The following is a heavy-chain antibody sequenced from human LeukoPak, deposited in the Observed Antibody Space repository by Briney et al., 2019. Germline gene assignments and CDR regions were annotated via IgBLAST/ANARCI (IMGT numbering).Heavy chain of an antibody. J-gene: IGHJ4*02. CDR1: GFTFSSYW. CDR3: ARVGDYGSGSFYGSLDY. CDR2: IRQDGSDK. Sequence: GGSLRLSCAASGFTFSSYWMSWVRQAPGKGLEWVANIRQDGSDKYSVDSVKGRFTISRDNAKNSLYLQMNSLRAEDTAVYYCARVGDYGSGSFYGSLDYWGQGIVVTVSS. V-gene: IGHV3-7*01. D-gene: IGHD3-10*01.